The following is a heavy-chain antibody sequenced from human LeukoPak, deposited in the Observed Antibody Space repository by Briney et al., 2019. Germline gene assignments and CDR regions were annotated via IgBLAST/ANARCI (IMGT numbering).Heavy chain of an antibody. D-gene: IGHD3-16*01. CDR3: ASPYIRLDAFDI. CDR2: IIPILGIA. V-gene: IGHV1-69*04. Sequence: SVKVSCKASGGTFSSYAISWVRQAPGQGLEWMGRIIPILGIANYAQKFQGRVTITADKSTSTAYMELSSLRSEDTAVYCCASPYIRLDAFDIWGQGTMVTVSS. CDR1: GGTFSSYA. J-gene: IGHJ3*02.